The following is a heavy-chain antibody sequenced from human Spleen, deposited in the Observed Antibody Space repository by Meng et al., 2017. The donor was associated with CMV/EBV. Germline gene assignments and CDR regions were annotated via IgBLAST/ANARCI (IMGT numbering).Heavy chain of an antibody. CDR2: ISGSGSTI. CDR1: GFIFSNYA. Sequence: ASGFIFSNYAMSWVRQTPGKGLEWVSAISGSGSTIYYADSVKGRFTISRDNSKNTLYLQKNSLRADDTAVYYCARQSAALTKAFDYWGQGTLVTVSS. J-gene: IGHJ4*02. CDR3: ARQSAALTKAFDY. D-gene: IGHD4-11*01. V-gene: IGHV3-23*01.